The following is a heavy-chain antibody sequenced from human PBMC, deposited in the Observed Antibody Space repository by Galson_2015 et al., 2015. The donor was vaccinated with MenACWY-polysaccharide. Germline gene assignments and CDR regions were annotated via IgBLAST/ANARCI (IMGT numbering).Heavy chain of an antibody. CDR2: MNPNSGNT. CDR1: CSPFPLSS. CDR3: ARGMESSSWDGDYYDYGMDV. V-gene: IGHV1-8*01. Sequence: SCPASCSPFPLSSLTWFLPSPGQGLEWMGWMNPNSGNTGYAQKFQGRVTMTRNTSITTAYMELSSLRSEDTAVYYCARGMESSSWDGDYYDYGMDVWGQGTTVTVAS. J-gene: IGHJ6*02. D-gene: IGHD6-13*01.